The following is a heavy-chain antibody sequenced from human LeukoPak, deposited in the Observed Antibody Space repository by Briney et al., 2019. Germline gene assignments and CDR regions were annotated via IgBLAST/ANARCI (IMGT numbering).Heavy chain of an antibody. V-gene: IGHV1-69*13. CDR3: ARDSRTISNWFDT. J-gene: IGHJ5*02. Sequence: SVKVSCKASGGTFSSYAISWVRQAPGQGLEWMGGIIPIFGTANYAQKFQGRFTITADESTSTAYMELSSLRSEDTAVYYCARDSRTISNWFDTWGQGTPVTVSS. CDR1: GGTFSSYA. CDR2: IIPIFGTA. D-gene: IGHD1-1*01.